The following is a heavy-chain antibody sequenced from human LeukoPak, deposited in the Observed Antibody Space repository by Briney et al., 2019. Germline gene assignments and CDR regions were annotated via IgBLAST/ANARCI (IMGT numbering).Heavy chain of an antibody. CDR3: PGPRYCSSTSCRLLYV. J-gene: IGHJ4*02. Sequence: GGSLRLSCAASGFAFSSYVLHWVRRAPGKGPEWVSAIGTGGDTYYADSVMGRFTISRDNAKKSLYLQMNSLIAEDMAVYSTPGPRYCSSTSCRLLYVWGQGTLVTVSS. CDR2: IGTGGDT. D-gene: IGHD2-2*01. V-gene: IGHV3-47*02. CDR1: GFAFSSYV.